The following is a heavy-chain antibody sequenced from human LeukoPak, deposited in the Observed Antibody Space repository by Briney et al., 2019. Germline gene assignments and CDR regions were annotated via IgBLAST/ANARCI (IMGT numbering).Heavy chain of an antibody. CDR3: ARELGNNWNYLYYYVMDG. Sequence: LSLTCTVSGGSISSGGYYWSWIRQHPGKGLEWIGYIYYSGSTYYNPSLKSRVTISVDTSKNQFSLKLSSVTAADTAVYYCARELGNNWNYLYYYVMDGWGQGTTVTVSS. J-gene: IGHJ6*02. CDR2: IYYSGST. V-gene: IGHV4-31*03. CDR1: GGSISSGGYY. D-gene: IGHD1-7*01.